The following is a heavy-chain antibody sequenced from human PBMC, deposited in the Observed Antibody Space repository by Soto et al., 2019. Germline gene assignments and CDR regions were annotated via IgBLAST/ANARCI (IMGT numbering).Heavy chain of an antibody. CDR1: GFSLSTSGMC. Sequence: SGPTLVNPTQTLTLTCTFAGFSLSTSGMCVSWIRQPPGKALEWLALIDWDDDKYYSTSLKTRLTISKDTSKNQVVLTMTNMDPVDTATYYCARAIAAAGNLAGFLDAFDIWGQGTMVTVS. CDR3: ARAIAAAGNLAGFLDAFDI. D-gene: IGHD6-13*01. V-gene: IGHV2-70*01. CDR2: IDWDDDK. J-gene: IGHJ3*02.